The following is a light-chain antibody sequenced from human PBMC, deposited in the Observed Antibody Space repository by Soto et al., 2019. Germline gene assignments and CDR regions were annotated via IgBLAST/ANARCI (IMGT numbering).Light chain of an antibody. V-gene: IGKV1-27*01. CDR2: SAS. Sequence: DIQMTQSPSSLSASVGDRVTITCRASHAITNYLAWYQQKLGKVPKLLIYSASTLQSGVPSRFSGSGSGTDFTLTISSLQPEDVATYYCQKYNSAPLTFGGGTKVEIK. CDR3: QKYNSAPLT. J-gene: IGKJ4*01. CDR1: HAITNY.